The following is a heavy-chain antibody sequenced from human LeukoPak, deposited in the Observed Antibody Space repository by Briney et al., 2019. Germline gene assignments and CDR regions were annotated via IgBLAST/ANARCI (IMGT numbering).Heavy chain of an antibody. J-gene: IGHJ4*02. V-gene: IGHV1-18*01. CDR3: ARDLAPENLLYSGSYTAFDY. CDR1: GYTFTSYG. D-gene: IGHD1-26*01. Sequence: ASVKVSCKASGYTFTSYGISWVRQAPGQGLEWMGWISAYNGNTNYAQKLQGRVTMTTDTSTSTAYMELRSLRSDDTAVYYCARDLAPENLLYSGSYTAFDYWGQGTLVTVSS. CDR2: ISAYNGNT.